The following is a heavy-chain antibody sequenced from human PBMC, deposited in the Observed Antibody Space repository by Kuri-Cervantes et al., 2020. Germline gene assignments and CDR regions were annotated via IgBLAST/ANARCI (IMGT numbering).Heavy chain of an antibody. J-gene: IGHJ4*02. CDR1: GYTFTGYY. CDR2: INPNSGGT. CDR3: AREAFGYYGGDY. V-gene: IGHV1-2*02. D-gene: IGHD3-10*01. Sequence: ASVKVSCKASGYTFTGYYMHWVRQAPGQGLEWMGWINPNSGGTNYAQKFQGRVTMTRDTSISTAYMELSRLRSDDTAVYYCAREAFGYYGGDYWGQGTLVTVSS.